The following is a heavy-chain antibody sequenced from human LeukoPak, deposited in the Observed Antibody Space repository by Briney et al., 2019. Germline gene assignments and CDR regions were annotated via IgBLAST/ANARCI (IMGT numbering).Heavy chain of an antibody. CDR2: INHSGST. D-gene: IGHD3-9*01. J-gene: IGHJ4*02. V-gene: IGHV4-34*01. Sequence: SETLSLTCAVYGGSFSGYYWSWIRQPPGKGLEWIGGINHSGSTNYNPSLKSRVTISVDTSKNQFSLKLSSVTAADTAVYYCARDRGLYYDILTGYYKGGYYFDYWGQGTLVTVSS. CDR1: GGSFSGYY. CDR3: ARDRGLYYDILTGYYKGGYYFDY.